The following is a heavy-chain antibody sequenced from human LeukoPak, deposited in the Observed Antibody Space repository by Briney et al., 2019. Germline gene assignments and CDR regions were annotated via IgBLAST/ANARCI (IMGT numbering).Heavy chain of an antibody. CDR1: GGSISSYY. CDR2: IYTSGSN. CDR3: GRRGRWWFDP. D-gene: IGHD4-23*01. J-gene: IGHJ5*02. Sequence: SETLSLTCTVSGGSISSYYWSWIRQPPGKGLEWIGYIYTSGSNNYNPSLKSRVTISVDTSKNQFSLKLSSVTAADTAVYYCGRRGRWWFDPWGQGALVTVSS. V-gene: IGHV4-4*09.